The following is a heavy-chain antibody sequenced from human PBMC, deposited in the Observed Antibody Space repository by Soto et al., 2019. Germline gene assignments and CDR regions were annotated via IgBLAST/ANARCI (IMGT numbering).Heavy chain of an antibody. V-gene: IGHV4-39*01. CDR1: GGSISSSSYY. Sequence: PSETLSLTCTVSGGSISSSSYYWGWIRQPPGKGLEWIGSIYYSGSTYYNPSLKSRVTISVDTSKNQFSLKLSSVTAADTAVYYCARHGRGMVRGVIIKNYYYYGMDVWGQGTTVTVSS. D-gene: IGHD3-10*01. J-gene: IGHJ6*02. CDR3: ARHGRGMVRGVIIKNYYYYGMDV. CDR2: IYYSGST.